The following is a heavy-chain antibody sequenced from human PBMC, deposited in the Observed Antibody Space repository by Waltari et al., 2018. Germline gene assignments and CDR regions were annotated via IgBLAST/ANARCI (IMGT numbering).Heavy chain of an antibody. CDR2: INHSGST. CDR3: ARATYYYGSGFDY. Sequence: QVQLQQWGAGLLKPSETLSLTCAVYGGSFSGHYWSWTRQPPGKGLEWIGEINHSGSTNYNPSLKSRVTISVDTSKNQFSLKLSSVTAADTAVYYCARATYYYGSGFDYWGQGTLVTVSS. V-gene: IGHV4-34*01. D-gene: IGHD3-10*01. CDR1: GGSFSGHY. J-gene: IGHJ4*02.